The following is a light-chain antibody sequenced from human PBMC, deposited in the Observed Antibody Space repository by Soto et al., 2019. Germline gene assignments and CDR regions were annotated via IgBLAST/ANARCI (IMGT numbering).Light chain of an antibody. CDR3: QQRSNWPRGGT. Sequence: EIVLTQSPATLSLSPGERATLSCRASQSVSSYLAWYQQKPGQAPRLLIYDASNRATGIPARFSGSGSGTDFTLPISSLEPEDFSVYYCQQRSNWPRGGTFGPGTKVDIK. V-gene: IGKV3-11*01. J-gene: IGKJ3*01. CDR1: QSVSSY. CDR2: DAS.